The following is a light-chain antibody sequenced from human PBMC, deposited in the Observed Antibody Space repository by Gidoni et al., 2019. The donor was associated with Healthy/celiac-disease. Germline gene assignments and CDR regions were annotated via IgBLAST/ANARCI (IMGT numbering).Light chain of an antibody. CDR3: QQYDNLPLV. Sequence: DIQMTQSPSSLSASVGDRVTITCQASQDISNYLNWYQQKPGKAPKLLIYDASNLETGVPSRFSGSGSGTDFTFTISSLQPEDIATYYCQQYDNLPLVFXPXTKVDIK. V-gene: IGKV1-33*01. CDR2: DAS. CDR1: QDISNY. J-gene: IGKJ3*01.